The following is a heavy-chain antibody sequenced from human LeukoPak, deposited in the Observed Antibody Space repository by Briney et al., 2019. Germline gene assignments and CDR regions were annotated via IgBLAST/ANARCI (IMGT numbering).Heavy chain of an antibody. J-gene: IGHJ4*02. V-gene: IGHV1-2*02. CDR3: ARDSSRGYTYAFDY. D-gene: IGHD5-18*01. CDR2: ISPNSGGS. CDR1: GYTFTDYY. Sequence: ASVNVSCKASGYTFTDYYIHWVRQAPGQGLEWMGWISPNSGGSNYAQKFQGRVTMTRDTSINTAYMELSRLRSDDAAVYFCARDSSRGYTYAFDYWGQGTLVSVSS.